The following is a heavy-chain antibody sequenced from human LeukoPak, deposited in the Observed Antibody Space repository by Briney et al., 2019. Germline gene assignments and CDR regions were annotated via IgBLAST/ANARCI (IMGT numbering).Heavy chain of an antibody. V-gene: IGHV3-30*18. D-gene: IGHD3-10*01. CDR1: GFTFSSYG. CDR2: ISYDGSKK. Sequence: GGSLRLSCAASGFTFSSYGMHWVRQAPGKGLEWVSIISYDGSKKYYGDSVKGRFTISRDNSKNTLYLQMNSLRAEDTAVYYCAKAYYGSGSPLDWFDPWGQGTLVTVCS. J-gene: IGHJ5*02. CDR3: AKAYYGSGSPLDWFDP.